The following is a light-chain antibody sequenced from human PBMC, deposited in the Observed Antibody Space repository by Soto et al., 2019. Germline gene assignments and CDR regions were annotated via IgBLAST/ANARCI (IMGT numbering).Light chain of an antibody. J-gene: IGKJ2*01. CDR2: AAF. CDR3: QQTFSDPV. CDR1: RGISRY. Sequence: DIQMTQSPSSLSASVGDRVTITCRGSRGISRYVNWYQQKPGQAPKLLIYAAFTLQSGVPSRFGGSGFGTDFTLTISDLQPADFATYFCQQTFSDPVFGQGTKLEI. V-gene: IGKV1-39*01.